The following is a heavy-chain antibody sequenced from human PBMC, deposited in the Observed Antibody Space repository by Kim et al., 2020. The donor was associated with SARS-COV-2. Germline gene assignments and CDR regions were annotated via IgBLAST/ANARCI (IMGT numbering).Heavy chain of an antibody. CDR1: GGTFSSYA. D-gene: IGHD3-10*01. J-gene: IGHJ3*02. CDR3: ARTSGDQGAFDI. CDR2: IIPIFGTA. V-gene: IGHV1-69*06. Sequence: SVKVSCKASGGTFSSYAISWVRQAPGQGLEWMGGIIPIFGTANYAQKFQGRVTITADKSTSTAYMELSSLRSEDTAVYYCARTSGDQGAFDIWGQGTMVTVSS.